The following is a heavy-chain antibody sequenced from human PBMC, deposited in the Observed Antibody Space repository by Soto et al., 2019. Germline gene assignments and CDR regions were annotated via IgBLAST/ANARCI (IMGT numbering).Heavy chain of an antibody. Sequence: GGSLSLSCAASGFTFSNAWMSWVRQAPGKGLEWVGRIKSKTDGGTTDYAAPVKGRFTISRDDSKNTLYLQMNSLKTEDTAVYYCTTALPRGYSGYEGYYFDYWGQGTLVTVSS. J-gene: IGHJ4*02. CDR1: GFTFSNAW. CDR2: IKSKTDGGTT. D-gene: IGHD5-12*01. V-gene: IGHV3-15*01. CDR3: TTALPRGYSGYEGYYFDY.